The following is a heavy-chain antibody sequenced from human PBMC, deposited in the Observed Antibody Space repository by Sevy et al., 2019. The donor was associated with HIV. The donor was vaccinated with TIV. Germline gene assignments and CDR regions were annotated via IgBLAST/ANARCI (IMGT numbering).Heavy chain of an antibody. V-gene: IGHV3-23*01. D-gene: IGHD2-2*01. CDR2: ISGTGGST. CDR3: ASFIVVVPAAIGLDV. J-gene: IGHJ6*02. Sequence: GGSLRLSCPASGFTFSSYAMSWVRQAPGKGLEWVSAISGTGGSTYYADSVKGRFTISRDNSKSTLYLQLNSLRAEDTAVYYCASFIVVVPAAIGLDVWGQGTTVTVSS. CDR1: GFTFSSYA.